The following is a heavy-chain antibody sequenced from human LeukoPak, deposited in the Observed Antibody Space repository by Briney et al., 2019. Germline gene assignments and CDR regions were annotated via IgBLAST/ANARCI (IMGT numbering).Heavy chain of an antibody. D-gene: IGHD3-10*01. CDR1: GFTFSTYN. CDR3: AKDRKNMVRGGDFDY. J-gene: IGHJ4*02. Sequence: GRSLRLSCAAAGFTFSTYNMNWVRQAPGKGREWVSYIRSTSTGIYYADSVKGWFTISRDNSKNTLYLQMNSLRAEDTAVYYCAKDRKNMVRGGDFDYWGQGTLVTVSS. V-gene: IGHV3-48*01. CDR2: IRSTSTGI.